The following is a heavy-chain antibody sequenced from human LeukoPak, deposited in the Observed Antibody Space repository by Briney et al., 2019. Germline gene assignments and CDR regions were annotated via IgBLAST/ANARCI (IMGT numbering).Heavy chain of an antibody. CDR2: ITSRSTT. J-gene: IGHJ6*04. Sequence: GGSLRLSCAASGFIFSHYGMNWVRQAPGKGLEWVSGITSRSTTYYADSVKGRFTISRDNAKNSLYLQMNSLRAEDTAVYYCAELGITMIGGVWGKGTTVTTSS. CDR3: AELGITMIGGV. D-gene: IGHD3-10*02. CDR1: GFIFSHYG. V-gene: IGHV3-69-1*02.